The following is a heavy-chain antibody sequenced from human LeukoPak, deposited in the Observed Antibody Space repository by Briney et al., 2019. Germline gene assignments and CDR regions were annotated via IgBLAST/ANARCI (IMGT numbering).Heavy chain of an antibody. Sequence: GGSLRLSCAASGFTFSNYWMSWVRQSPGKGLEWVADIKQDGRETHYVDSVKGRFTISRDNAKKSLYLQVSSLRAEDTAVYYCARTARSEDDDFWSGYFADWGQGTLVTVSS. D-gene: IGHD3-3*01. CDR2: IKQDGRET. V-gene: IGHV3-7*01. CDR3: ARTARSEDDDFWSGYFAD. J-gene: IGHJ4*02. CDR1: GFTFSNYW.